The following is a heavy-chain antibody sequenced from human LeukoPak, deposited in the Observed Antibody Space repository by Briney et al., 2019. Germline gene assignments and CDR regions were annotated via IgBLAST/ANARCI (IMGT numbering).Heavy chain of an antibody. J-gene: IGHJ4*02. V-gene: IGHV5-10-1*01. CDR3: FIVVVGTGFDY. CDR1: GYSFTTYW. CDR2: IDPRDSYT. Sequence: GESLKISCKGSGYSFTTYWIRWVRQLPGKGREWRGRIDPRDSYTNYSPSFQGHVTISADKSISTAYLQWSSLKASDTAMYYCFIVVVGTGFDYWGQGTLVTVSS. D-gene: IGHD3-22*01.